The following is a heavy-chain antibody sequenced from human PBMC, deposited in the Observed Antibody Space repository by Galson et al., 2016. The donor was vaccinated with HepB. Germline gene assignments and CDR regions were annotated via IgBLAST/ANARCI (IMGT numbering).Heavy chain of an antibody. Sequence: SLRLSCAVSGFSVGVNNMNWVRQAPGKGLEWVAVIYRNGNTHYAGSVKGRFTISRDNAKKSLYLQMHSLRVEDTAVYYCARDRPGYGQYYFDYWGQGTLVTVSS. J-gene: IGHJ4*02. CDR3: ARDRPGYGQYYFDY. CDR1: GFSVGVNN. V-gene: IGHV3-69-1*02. D-gene: IGHD4-17*01. CDR2: IYRNGNT.